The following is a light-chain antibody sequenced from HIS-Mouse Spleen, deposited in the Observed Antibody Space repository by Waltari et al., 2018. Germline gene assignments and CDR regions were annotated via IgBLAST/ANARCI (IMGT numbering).Light chain of an antibody. Sequence: QSALTQPPSASGSPGQSVTISCTGTSSDVGGYNYVSWYQQHPGKAPKLMIYEVSKRPSGVASRFFGCRTGSTAALPISGVQAEDEADDYCCSYAGSSTYVVFGGGTKLTVL. CDR2: EVS. CDR1: SSDVGGYNY. CDR3: CSYAGSSTYVV. V-gene: IGLV2-23*02. J-gene: IGLJ2*01.